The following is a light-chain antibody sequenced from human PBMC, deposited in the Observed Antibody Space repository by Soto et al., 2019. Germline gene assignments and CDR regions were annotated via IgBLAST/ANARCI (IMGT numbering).Light chain of an antibody. CDR1: QGISSY. V-gene: IGKV1-8*01. J-gene: IGKJ1*01. Sequence: AIRMTQSPSSFSASTGDRVTITFRASQGISSYLAWYQQKPGKAPKLLIYAASTLQSGVPSRFSGSGSGTDFTLAISCLQSEDFATYYCQQYYSYPHTFGQGTKVDI. CDR2: AAS. CDR3: QQYYSYPHT.